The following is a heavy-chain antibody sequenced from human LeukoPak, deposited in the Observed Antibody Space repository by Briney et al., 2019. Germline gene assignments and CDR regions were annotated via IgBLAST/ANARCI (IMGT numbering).Heavy chain of an antibody. CDR1: GFMFNKYW. D-gene: IGHD6-6*01. CDR3: ARGRGYSSSSLGHY. V-gene: IGHV4-4*02. Sequence: GSLRLSCAASGFMFNKYWMSWVRQAPGKGLEWIGEINHSGSTNYNPSLKSRVTISVDTSKNQFSLKLSSVTAADTAVYYCARGRGYSSSSLGHYWGQGTLVTVSS. CDR2: INHSGST. J-gene: IGHJ4*02.